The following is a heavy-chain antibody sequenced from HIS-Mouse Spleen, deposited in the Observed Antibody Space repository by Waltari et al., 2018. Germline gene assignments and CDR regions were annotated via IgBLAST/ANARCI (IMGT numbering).Heavy chain of an antibody. J-gene: IGHJ2*01. CDR1: GGSISSRSYY. Sequence: QLQLQESGPGLVKPSETLSLTCTVPGGSISSRSYYWGWIRQPPGKGREWIGSIYYSGSTYYNPSLKSRVTISVDTSKNQFSLKLSSVTAADTAVYYCAREIPYSSSWYDWYFDLWGRGTLVTVSS. CDR3: AREIPYSSSWYDWYFDL. D-gene: IGHD6-13*01. CDR2: IYYSGST. V-gene: IGHV4-39*07.